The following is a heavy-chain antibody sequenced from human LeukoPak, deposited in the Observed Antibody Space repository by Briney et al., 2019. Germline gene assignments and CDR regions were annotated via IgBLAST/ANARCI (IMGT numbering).Heavy chain of an antibody. CDR3: ARVGRYGSGSYGAYDI. V-gene: IGHV4-34*01. D-gene: IGHD3-10*01. J-gene: IGHJ3*02. CDR2: INHSGST. CDR1: GGSFSGYY. Sequence: NPSETLSLTCAVYGGSFSGYYWSWIRQPPEKGLEWFGEINHSGSTNYNPSLKSRVTISVDTSKNQFSVKLTSVTAADTAVYYCARVGRYGSGSYGAYDIWGQGTMVTVSS.